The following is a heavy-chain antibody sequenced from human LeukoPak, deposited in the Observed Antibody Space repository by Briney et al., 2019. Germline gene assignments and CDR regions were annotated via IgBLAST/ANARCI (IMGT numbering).Heavy chain of an antibody. J-gene: IGHJ6*03. V-gene: IGHV4-34*01. CDR3: ARAPREYYYGSGRSIATHYMDV. CDR2: INHSGST. CDR1: GGSFSGYY. Sequence: SETLSLTCAVYGGSFSGYYWSWIRQPPGKGLEWIGEINHSGSTNYNPSLKSRVTISVDTSKNQFSLKLSSVTAADTAVYYCARAPREYYYGSGRSIATHYMDVWGKGTTVTVSS. D-gene: IGHD3-10*01.